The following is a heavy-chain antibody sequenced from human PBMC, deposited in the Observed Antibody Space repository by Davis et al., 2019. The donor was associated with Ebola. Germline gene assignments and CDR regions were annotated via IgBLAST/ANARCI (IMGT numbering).Heavy chain of an antibody. CDR3: AREAYNSGWFNY. J-gene: IGHJ4*02. D-gene: IGHD6-19*01. CDR2: ITHGGST. Sequence: MPSETLSLTCAVYGGSFSGHYWSWIRQPPGKGLEWIGEITHGGSTNYSPSLKSRVTMSVDTSKNQFSLKLNSLTAADTGVYYCAREAYNSGWFNYWGQGTLVTVSS. CDR1: GGSFSGHY. V-gene: IGHV4-34*01.